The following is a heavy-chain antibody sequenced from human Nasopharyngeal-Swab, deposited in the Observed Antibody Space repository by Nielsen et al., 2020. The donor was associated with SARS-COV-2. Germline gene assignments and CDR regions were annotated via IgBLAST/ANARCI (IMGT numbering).Heavy chain of an antibody. Sequence: GGSLRLSCEVSGFSVSYNYMSWVRQAPGKGLEWVAVIYSRGETHYTDSVRGRFTISRDNSKNMVNLQLNSLRADDTAVYYCARMDFIASRDYWGQGTMVTVSS. CDR2: IYSRGET. J-gene: IGHJ4*02. CDR3: ARMDFIASRDY. CDR1: GFSVSYNY. V-gene: IGHV3-53*01. D-gene: IGHD6-13*01.